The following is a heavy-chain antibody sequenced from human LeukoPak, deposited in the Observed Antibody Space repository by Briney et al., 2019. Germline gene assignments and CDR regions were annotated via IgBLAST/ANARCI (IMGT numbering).Heavy chain of an antibody. J-gene: IGHJ4*02. Sequence: ETLSLTCTVSGCSISSGSNYRSWGRHPARKLLGWGSVIYSGGSTYYADSVKGRFTISRDTYKNTLYLQMNSLSAEDTAVYYCARVTKSYSSRSYPDYWGQGTLVTVSS. CDR2: IYSGGST. CDR1: GCSISSGSNY. V-gene: IGHV3-66*01. D-gene: IGHD6-13*01. CDR3: ARVTKSYSSRSYPDY.